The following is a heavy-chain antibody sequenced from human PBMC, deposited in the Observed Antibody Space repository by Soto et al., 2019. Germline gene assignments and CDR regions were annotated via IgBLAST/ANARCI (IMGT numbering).Heavy chain of an antibody. V-gene: IGHV3-53*01. Sequence: GGSLRLSCAASGVTVSSIYIKWVRQAPGRGLEGGSVIYSGGSTYYAESVKGRFTISRDNSKNMVYLQMNSLRAEDTAVYSCAKLGCPYRFCSGVAYWGQGTLVTVSS. D-gene: IGHD2-15*01. CDR2: IYSGGST. CDR3: AKLGCPYRFCSGVAY. CDR1: GVTVSSIY. J-gene: IGHJ4*02.